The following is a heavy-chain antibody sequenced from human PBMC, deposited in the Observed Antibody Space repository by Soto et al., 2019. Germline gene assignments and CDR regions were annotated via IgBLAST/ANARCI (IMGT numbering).Heavy chain of an antibody. CDR1: GGTFSSLA. V-gene: IGHV1-69*06. D-gene: IGHD3-10*01. CDR3: ARSPGVFDY. J-gene: IGHJ4*02. CDR2: LVPVFGTA. Sequence: QVQLVQSGAEVKKPGSSVKVSCKASGGTFSSLAISWVRQAPGQGLEWMGGLVPVFGTATYAQKFQDRVTITSDKSTSTSYMELSSLRSEDTAVYYCARSPGVFDYWGQGNLVNVSS.